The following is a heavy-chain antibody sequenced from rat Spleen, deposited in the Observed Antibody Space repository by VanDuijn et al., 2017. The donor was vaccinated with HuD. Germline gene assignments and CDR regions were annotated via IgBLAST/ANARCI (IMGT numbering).Heavy chain of an antibody. V-gene: IGHV5-58*01. Sequence: EVQLVETGGGLVQPGKSLKLSCVASGFTFSRYWMYWVRQAPGKGLEWVSSVSSDGVNTYYPDSVKGRFTISRDNAKSTLYLQMDSLRSEDTATDYCARGRRLGPFDYWGQGVMVTVSS. D-gene: IGHD4-2*01. CDR1: GFTFSRYW. J-gene: IGHJ2*01. CDR3: ARGRRLGPFDY. CDR2: VSSDGVNT.